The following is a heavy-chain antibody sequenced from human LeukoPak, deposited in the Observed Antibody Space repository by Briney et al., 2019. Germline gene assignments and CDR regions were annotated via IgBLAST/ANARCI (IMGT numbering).Heavy chain of an antibody. V-gene: IGHV5-51*01. Sequence: GESLKISCKGSGYSFSTYWIDWVRQMPGKGLEWMGLINAADSDTRYSPSFQGQVLISVDKSISTAYLQWGNLKATDTAFYYCARVPCTGGSCSRTFDYWGQGTLVTVYS. CDR1: GYSFSTYW. J-gene: IGHJ4*02. CDR3: ARVPCTGGSCSRTFDY. CDR2: INAADSDT. D-gene: IGHD2-8*02.